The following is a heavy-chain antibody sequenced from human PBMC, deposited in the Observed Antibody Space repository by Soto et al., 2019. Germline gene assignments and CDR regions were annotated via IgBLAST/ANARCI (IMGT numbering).Heavy chain of an antibody. Sequence: EVELVESGGGLVQPGGSLRLSCAASGFTFSSYSMNWVRQAPGKGLEWVSYISSSSSTIYYADSVKGRFTISRDNAKKSLYLQMNSLRAEDTAVYYCAREAIFGVVIEDYWGQGTLVTVSS. CDR3: AREAIFGVVIEDY. CDR1: GFTFSSYS. CDR2: ISSSSSTI. V-gene: IGHV3-48*01. J-gene: IGHJ4*02. D-gene: IGHD3-3*01.